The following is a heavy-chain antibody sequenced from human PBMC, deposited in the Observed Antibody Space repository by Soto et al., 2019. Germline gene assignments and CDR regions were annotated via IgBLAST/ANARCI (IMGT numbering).Heavy chain of an antibody. CDR1: GGSFSNYY. Sequence: QMQLQESGPGLVKPSETLSLTCSVSGGSFSNYYWAWIRQAPGQGLEWIGSIYNSGTTNYNPSLKSRVIISIESSKSQFSLRLNSVTVADSAVYFCASGAPSRYWGQGILVAGSS. D-gene: IGHD4-17*01. J-gene: IGHJ4*02. CDR3: ASGAPSRY. CDR2: IYNSGTT. V-gene: IGHV4-59*08.